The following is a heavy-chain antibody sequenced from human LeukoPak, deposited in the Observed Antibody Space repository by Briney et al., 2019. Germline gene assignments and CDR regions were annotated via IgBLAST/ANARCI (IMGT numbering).Heavy chain of an antibody. J-gene: IGHJ4*02. D-gene: IGHD6-13*01. V-gene: IGHV3-23*01. CDR1: GFTFSSYA. CDR3: AKDGGGQQPPHFDY. CDR2: ISGSGGST. Sequence: GGSLRLSCAASGFTFSSYAMSWVRQAPGKGLEWVSAISGSGGSTYYADSVKGRFTISRDNSKNTLYLKMNSLRAEDQAVYYCAKDGGGQQPPHFDYWGQGTLVTVSS.